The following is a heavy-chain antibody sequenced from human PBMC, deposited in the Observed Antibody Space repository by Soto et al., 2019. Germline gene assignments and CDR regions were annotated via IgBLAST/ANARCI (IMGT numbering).Heavy chain of an antibody. V-gene: IGHV4-31*03. J-gene: IGHJ4*01. Sequence: QVQLQESGPGLLKPSQTLSLTCSVSGGSISSGTYYWSWIRHRPGKGLQWIGYMYNSGTSSYSPSLKSRSVLSVDTSKKQFSLKLTSVTAADTATYFCARRLSGSSAFDFWGLGILVTVSS. D-gene: IGHD2-15*01. CDR2: MYNSGTS. CDR1: GGSISSGTYY. CDR3: ARRLSGSSAFDF.